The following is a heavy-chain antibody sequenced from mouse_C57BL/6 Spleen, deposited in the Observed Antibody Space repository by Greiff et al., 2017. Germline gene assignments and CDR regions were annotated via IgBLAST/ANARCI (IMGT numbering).Heavy chain of an antibody. CDR1: GYTFTSYD. CDR2: IYPRDGST. J-gene: IGHJ2*01. D-gene: IGHD1-1*01. Sequence: QVQLQQSGPELVKPGASVKLSCKASGYTFTSYDINWVKQRPGQGLEWIGWIYPRDGSTKYNEKFKGKATLTVATSSSTAYMELHSLTSEDSAVYFCARLFITTEWGYFDYWGQGTTLTVSS. V-gene: IGHV1-85*01. CDR3: ARLFITTEWGYFDY.